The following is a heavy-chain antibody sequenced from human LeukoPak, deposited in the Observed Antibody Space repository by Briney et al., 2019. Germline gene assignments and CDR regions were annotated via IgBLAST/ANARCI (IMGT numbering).Heavy chain of an antibody. V-gene: IGHV4-4*07. J-gene: IGHJ6*03. Sequence: SETLSLTCTVSGGSISSYYWSWIRQPAGKGLEWIGRIYTSGSTSYNPSLKSRVTMSVDTSKNQFSLKLSSVTAAATAVYYCARDYPSSSWPYYYYYYYMDVWGKGTTVTISS. CDR1: GGSISSYY. D-gene: IGHD6-13*01. CDR2: IYTSGST. CDR3: ARDYPSSSWPYYYYYYYMDV.